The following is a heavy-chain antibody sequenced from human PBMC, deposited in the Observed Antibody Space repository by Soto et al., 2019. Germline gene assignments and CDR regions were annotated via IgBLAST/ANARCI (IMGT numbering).Heavy chain of an antibody. V-gene: IGHV3-33*01. D-gene: IGHD2-2*01. J-gene: IGHJ3*02. CDR2: IWYDGSNK. Sequence: QVQLVESGGGVVQPGRSLRLSCAASGFTFSSYGMHWVRQAPGKGLEWVAVIWYDGSNKYYADAVKGRFTISRDNSKNTLYLQMNRLRAEDTAVYYCARERYQLLGGAFDIWGQGTMVTVSS. CDR1: GFTFSSYG. CDR3: ARERYQLLGGAFDI.